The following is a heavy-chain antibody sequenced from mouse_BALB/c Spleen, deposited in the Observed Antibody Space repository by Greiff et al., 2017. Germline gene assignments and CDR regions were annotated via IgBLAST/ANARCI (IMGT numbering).Heavy chain of an antibody. CDR2: IDPSDSYT. Sequence: VQLQQPGAELVKPGASVKMSCKASGYTFTSYWMHWVKQRPGQGLEWIGTIDPSDSYTSYNQKFKGKATLTVDTSSSTAYMQLSSLTSEDSAVYDCTRLNGSDYYAMDYWGQGTSVTVSS. CDR1: GYTFTSYW. J-gene: IGHJ4*01. CDR3: TRLNGSDYYAMDY. V-gene: IGHV1S127*01. D-gene: IGHD1-1*01.